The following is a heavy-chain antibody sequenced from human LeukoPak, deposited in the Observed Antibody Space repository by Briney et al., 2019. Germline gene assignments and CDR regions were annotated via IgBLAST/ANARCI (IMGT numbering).Heavy chain of an antibody. V-gene: IGHV3-74*01. J-gene: IGHJ4*02. CDR1: GFTFRNYW. Sequence: PGGSLRLSCAASGFTFRNYWMHWVRQVPGKGLVWVSRVNSDGSNTDYADSVKGRFTISRDNSKNTLYLQMNSLRAEDTAVYYCAKEKQWLGTAPYYFDYWGQGTLVTVSS. CDR2: VNSDGSNT. CDR3: AKEKQWLGTAPYYFDY. D-gene: IGHD6-19*01.